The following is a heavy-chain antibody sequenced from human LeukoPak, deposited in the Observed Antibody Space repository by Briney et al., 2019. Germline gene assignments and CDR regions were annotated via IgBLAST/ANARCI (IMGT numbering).Heavy chain of an antibody. D-gene: IGHD2-15*01. CDR2: IYHSGST. Sequence: SETLSLTCTVSGYSISSGYYWGWIRQPPGKGLEWIGSIYHSGSTYYNPSLKSRVTISGDTSKNQFSLKLSSVTAADTAVYYCARTLGYCSGGSCPGWFDPWGQGTLVTVSS. CDR1: GYSISSGYY. J-gene: IGHJ5*02. V-gene: IGHV4-38-2*02. CDR3: ARTLGYCSGGSCPGWFDP.